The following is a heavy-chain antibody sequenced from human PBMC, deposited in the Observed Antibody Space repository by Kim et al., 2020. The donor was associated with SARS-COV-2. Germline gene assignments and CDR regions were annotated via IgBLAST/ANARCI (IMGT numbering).Heavy chain of an antibody. V-gene: IGHV1-69*01. Sequence: RFQGGVTITADESTSTAYMELSSLRSEDTAVYYCARAGRQQLAPFTAFDYWGQGTLVTVSS. D-gene: IGHD6-13*01. J-gene: IGHJ4*02. CDR3: ARAGRQQLAPFTAFDY.